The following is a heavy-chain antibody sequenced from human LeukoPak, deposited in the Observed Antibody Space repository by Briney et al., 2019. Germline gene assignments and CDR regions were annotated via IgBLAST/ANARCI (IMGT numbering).Heavy chain of an antibody. J-gene: IGHJ6*03. V-gene: IGHV4-30-4*08. D-gene: IGHD3-22*01. CDR1: GGSISSGDYY. CDR3: AREGSSGYYLYYYYMDV. Sequence: PSQTLSLTRTVSGGSISSGDYYWSWIRQPPGKGLEWIGYIYYSGSTYYNPSLKSRVTISVDTSKNQFSLKLSSVTAADTAVYYCAREGSSGYYLYYYYMDVRGKGTTVTVSS. CDR2: IYYSGST.